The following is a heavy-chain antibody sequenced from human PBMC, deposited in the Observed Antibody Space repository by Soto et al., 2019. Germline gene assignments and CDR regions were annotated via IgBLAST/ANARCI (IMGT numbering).Heavy chain of an antibody. V-gene: IGHV3-48*02. CDR2: ISTSSSPR. J-gene: IGHJ4*02. CDR3: ARYALQYHHSDGRHAV. CDR1: GLSLRHYS. Sequence: GGNLRLSCAASGLSLRHYSMHWVRQAPGKGLEWVAYISTSSSPRYYADSVKGRFTISRDNDRKSIYLEMSSLRDEDTAIYYCARYALQYHHSDGRHAVWGPATLGTVSS. D-gene: IGHD2-15*01.